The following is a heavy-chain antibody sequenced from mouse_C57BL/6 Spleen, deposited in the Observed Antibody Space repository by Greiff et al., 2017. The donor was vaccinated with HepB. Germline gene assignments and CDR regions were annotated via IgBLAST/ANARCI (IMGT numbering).Heavy chain of an antibody. V-gene: IGHV5-16*01. D-gene: IGHD4-1*01. CDR2: INYDGSST. CDR1: GFTFSDYY. Sequence: EVKLMESEGGLVQPGSSMKLSCTASGFTFSDYYMAWVRQVPEKGLEWVANINYDGSSTYYLDSLKSRFIISRDNAKNILYLQMSSLKSEDTATYYCARECGTRGFAYWGQGTLVTVSA. CDR3: ARECGTRGFAY. J-gene: IGHJ3*01.